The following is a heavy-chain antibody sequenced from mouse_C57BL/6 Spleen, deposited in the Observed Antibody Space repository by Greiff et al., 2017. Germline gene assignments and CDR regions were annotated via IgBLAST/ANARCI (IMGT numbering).Heavy chain of an antibody. CDR1: GFSLTSYG. Sequence: VHLVESGPGLVAPSQSLPITCTVSGFSLTSYGVDWVRQSPGKGLEWLGVIWGVGSTNYNSALKSRLSISKDNSKSQVFLKMNSLQTDDTAMYYCARSVITTVEGGAMDYWGQGTSVTVSS. J-gene: IGHJ4*01. V-gene: IGHV2-6*01. CDR3: ARSVITTVEGGAMDY. CDR2: IWGVGST. D-gene: IGHD1-1*01.